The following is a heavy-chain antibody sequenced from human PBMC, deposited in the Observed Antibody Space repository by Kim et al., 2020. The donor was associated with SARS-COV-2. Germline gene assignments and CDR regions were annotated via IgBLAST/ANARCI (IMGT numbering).Heavy chain of an antibody. V-gene: IGHV4-34*01. D-gene: IGHD6-13*01. J-gene: IGHJ5*02. CDR3: ARGRAAAGRGGWFDP. CDR2: INHSGST. Sequence: SETLSLTCAVYGGSFSGYYWSWIRQPPGKGLEWIGEINHSGSTNYNPSLKSRVTISVDTSKNQFSLKLSSVTAADTAVYYCARGRAAAGRGGWFDPWGQGTLVTVSS. CDR1: GGSFSGYY.